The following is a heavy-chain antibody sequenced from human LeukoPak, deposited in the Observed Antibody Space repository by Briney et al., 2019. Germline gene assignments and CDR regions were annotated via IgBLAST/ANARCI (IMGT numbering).Heavy chain of an antibody. CDR1: GFTFSSYG. Sequence: GGSLRLSCAASGFTFSSYGMHWVRQAPGKGLEWVAVIWYDGSNKYYADSVKGRSTISRDNSKNTLYLQMNSLRAEDTAVYYCARGPFYGDYVGGAFDIWGQGTMVTVSS. CDR3: ARGPFYGDYVGGAFDI. J-gene: IGHJ3*02. V-gene: IGHV3-33*01. D-gene: IGHD4-17*01. CDR2: IWYDGSNK.